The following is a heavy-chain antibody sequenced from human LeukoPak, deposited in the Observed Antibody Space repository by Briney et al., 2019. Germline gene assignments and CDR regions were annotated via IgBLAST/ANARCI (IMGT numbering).Heavy chain of an antibody. CDR3: ARDWSRFGELLYY. Sequence: PGRSLRLSCAASGFTFSSYAMHWVRQAPGKGLEWVALIWYDGSNKYYADSVKGRFTISRDNSKNTLYLQMNSLRAEDTAVYYCARDWSRFGELLYYWGQGTLVTVSS. D-gene: IGHD3-10*01. V-gene: IGHV3-33*01. CDR1: GFTFSSYA. CDR2: IWYDGSNK. J-gene: IGHJ4*02.